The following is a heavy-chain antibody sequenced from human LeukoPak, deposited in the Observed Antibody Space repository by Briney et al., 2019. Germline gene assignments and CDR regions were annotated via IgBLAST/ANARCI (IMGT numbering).Heavy chain of an antibody. CDR2: IYYSGST. D-gene: IGHD3-22*01. CDR1: GGSISSYY. J-gene: IGHJ4*02. Sequence: TSETLSLTCTVSGGSISSYYWSWIRQPPGKGLEWIGYIYYSGSTNYKPSLKSRVTISVDTSKNQFSLKLSSVTAADTAVYYCARARGYYYDSSGPPDYWGQGTLVTVSS. CDR3: ARARGYYYDSSGPPDY. V-gene: IGHV4-59*01.